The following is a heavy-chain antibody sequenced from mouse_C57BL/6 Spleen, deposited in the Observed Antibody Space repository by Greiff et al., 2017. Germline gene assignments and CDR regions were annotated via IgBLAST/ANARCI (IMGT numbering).Heavy chain of an antibody. D-gene: IGHD2-4*01. V-gene: IGHV1-53*01. CDR2: INPSNGGT. CDR3: ARGIYYDYDDLYAMDD. Sequence: VQLQQPGTELVKPGASVKLSCKASGYTFTSYWMHWVKQRPGQGLEWIGNINPSNGGTNYNEKFKSKATLTVDKSSSTAYMQLSSLTSEDSAVYYCARGIYYDYDDLYAMDDWGQGTSVTVSS. J-gene: IGHJ4*01. CDR1: GYTFTSYW.